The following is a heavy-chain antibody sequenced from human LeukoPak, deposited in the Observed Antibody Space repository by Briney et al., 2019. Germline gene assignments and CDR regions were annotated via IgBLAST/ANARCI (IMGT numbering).Heavy chain of an antibody. CDR3: ARGGRLGELFSPDY. V-gene: IGHV1-18*04. Sequence: VASVKVSCKASGYTFTSYGITWVRQAPGQGLEWMGWISTYNCNTNYAQNLQGRVTMTTDTSTSTAYMELRSLRSDDTAVYYCARGGRLGELFSPDYWGQGTLVTVSS. CDR1: GYTFTSYG. J-gene: IGHJ4*02. D-gene: IGHD3-16*01. CDR2: ISTYNCNT.